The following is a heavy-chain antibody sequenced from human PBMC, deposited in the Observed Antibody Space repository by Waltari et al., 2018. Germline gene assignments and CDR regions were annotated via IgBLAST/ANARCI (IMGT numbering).Heavy chain of an antibody. V-gene: IGHV4-4*07. CDR1: GGSISRYT. J-gene: IGHJ5*02. CDR2: IYTSGST. CDR3: ARDPYLAWWFDP. Sequence: QVQLQESGPGLVKPSETLSLTCTVPGGSISRYTWSWIRQPAGRGLEWIGRIYTSGSTNYNPSLKSRVTMSVDTSKNQFSLKLSSVTAADTAVYYCARDPYLAWWFDPWGQGTLVTVSS. D-gene: IGHD3-3*01.